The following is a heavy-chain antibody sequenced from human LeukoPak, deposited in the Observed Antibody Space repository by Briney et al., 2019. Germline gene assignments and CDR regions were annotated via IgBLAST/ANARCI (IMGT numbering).Heavy chain of an antibody. CDR2: FDPEDGET. CDR3: ATGGFGGPWGSYGMDV. CDR1: GYTLTELS. J-gene: IGHJ6*04. Sequence: ASVKVSCKVSGYTLTELSMHWVRQAPGKGLEWMGGFDPEDGETIYAQKFQGRVTMTEDTSTDTAYMELSSLRSEDTAVYYCATGGFGGPWGSYGMDVWGKGTTVTVSS. V-gene: IGHV1-24*01. D-gene: IGHD3-10*01.